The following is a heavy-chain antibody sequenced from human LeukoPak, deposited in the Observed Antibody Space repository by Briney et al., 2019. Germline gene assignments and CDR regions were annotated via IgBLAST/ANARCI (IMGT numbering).Heavy chain of an antibody. CDR3: ARGAPNLYDFWSGYHFQH. CDR2: INPNSGGT. Sequence: ASVKVSCKASGYTFTGYYMHWVRQAPGQGLEWMGWINPNSGGTNYAQKFQGWVTMTRDTSISTAYMELSRLRSDDTAVYYCARGAPNLYDFWSGYHFQHWGQGTLVTVSS. D-gene: IGHD3-3*01. V-gene: IGHV1-2*04. CDR1: GYTFTGYY. J-gene: IGHJ1*01.